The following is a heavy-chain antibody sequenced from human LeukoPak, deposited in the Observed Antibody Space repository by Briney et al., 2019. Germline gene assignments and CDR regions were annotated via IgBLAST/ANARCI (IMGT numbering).Heavy chain of an antibody. CDR3: ARVGIQYNWNFYYYYYMDV. J-gene: IGHJ6*03. Sequence: GASVKVSCKASGYTFTSYDINWVRQATGQGLEWMGWMNPNSGNTGYAQKFQGRVTITRNTSISTAYIELSSLRSEDTAVYYCARVGIQYNWNFYYYYYMDVWGKGTTVTVSS. CDR1: GYTFTSYD. CDR2: MNPNSGNT. D-gene: IGHD1-7*01. V-gene: IGHV1-8*03.